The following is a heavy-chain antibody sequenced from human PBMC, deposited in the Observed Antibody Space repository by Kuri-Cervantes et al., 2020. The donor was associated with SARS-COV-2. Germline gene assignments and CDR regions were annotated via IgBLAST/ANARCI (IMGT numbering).Heavy chain of an antibody. J-gene: IGHJ4*02. CDR1: GGTFSSYA. CDR2: ISYDGSNK. Sequence: SCKASGGTFSSYAMHWVRQAPGKGLEWVAVISYDGSNKYYADSVKGRFTISRDNSKNTLYLQMNSLRADDTAVYYCARDSIFWSGFDYWGQGTLVTVSS. D-gene: IGHD3-3*01. CDR3: ARDSIFWSGFDY. V-gene: IGHV3-30-3*01.